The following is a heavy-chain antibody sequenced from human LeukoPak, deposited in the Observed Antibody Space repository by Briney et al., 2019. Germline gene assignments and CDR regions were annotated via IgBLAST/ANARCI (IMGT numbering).Heavy chain of an antibody. D-gene: IGHD6-19*01. CDR2: ISYDGSNK. J-gene: IGHJ4*02. CDR1: GFTLCSYA. V-gene: IGHV3-30*04. CDR3: ARIAVAGNLDY. Sequence: GGSLRLSCAASGFTLCSYAMHWVRQAPGKGREWVAVISYDGSNKYYADSVKGRFTISRDNSKNTLYLQMNSLRAEDTAVYYCARIAVAGNLDYWGQGTLVTVSS.